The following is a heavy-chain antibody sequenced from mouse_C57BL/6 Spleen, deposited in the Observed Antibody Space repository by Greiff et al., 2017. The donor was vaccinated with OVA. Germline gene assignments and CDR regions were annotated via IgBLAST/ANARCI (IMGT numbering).Heavy chain of an antibody. Sequence: VQLQQSGPELVKPGASVKISCKASGYSFTGYYMNWVKQSPEKSLEWIGEINPSTGGTTYNQKFKAKATLTVDKSSSTAYMQLKSLTSEDSAVYYCALYDGYLFFDYWGQGTTLTVSS. D-gene: IGHD2-3*01. J-gene: IGHJ2*01. V-gene: IGHV1-42*01. CDR1: GYSFTGYY. CDR2: INPSTGGT. CDR3: ALYDGYLFFDY.